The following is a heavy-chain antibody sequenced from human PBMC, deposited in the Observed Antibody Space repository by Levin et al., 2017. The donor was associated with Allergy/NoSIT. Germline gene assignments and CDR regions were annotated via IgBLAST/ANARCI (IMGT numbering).Heavy chain of an antibody. D-gene: IGHD2/OR15-2a*01. Sequence: LSLTCAASGFPFSASGMHWIRPGPGKGLEWVAFIYFDGSKTYYADSVEGRFTISRDNSKNTVYLQMDSLSGDDTAMYYCARDRSGNYFYFWGQGTQVTVSS. CDR1: GFPFSASG. J-gene: IGHJ4*02. CDR3: ARDRSGNYFYF. V-gene: IGHV3-33*01. CDR2: IYFDGSKT.